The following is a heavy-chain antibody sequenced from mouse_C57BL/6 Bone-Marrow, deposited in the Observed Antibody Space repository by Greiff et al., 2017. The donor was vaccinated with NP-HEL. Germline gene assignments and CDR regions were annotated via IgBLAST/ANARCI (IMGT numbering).Heavy chain of an antibody. V-gene: IGHV14-4*01. CDR2: FDPENGDT. D-gene: IGHD2-4*01. CDR1: GFNIKAGY. J-gene: IGHJ1*03. CDR3: TSILILYDYDGAFDV. Sequence: VQLQQSGAELVRPGASVKLSCTASGFNIKAGYMHWVKQRPEQGLEWIGWFDPENGDTEYASKFQGKATITADTSSNTAYMQLSSLTSEDTAVYYCTSILILYDYDGAFDVWGTGTTVTVSS.